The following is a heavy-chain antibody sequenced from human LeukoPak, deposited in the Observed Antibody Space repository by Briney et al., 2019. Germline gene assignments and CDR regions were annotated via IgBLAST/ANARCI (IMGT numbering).Heavy chain of an antibody. V-gene: IGHV3-30*18. D-gene: IGHD5-24*01. CDR3: AKGGEMGTIRGYFDY. CDR1: GFIFGSYG. Sequence: PGRSLRLSCAASGFIFGSYGMHWVRQAPGKGLEWVAVISYVGSDKYYTDSVRGRFTISRDNSKTTLYLQMNSLRTEDTAVYYCAKGGEMGTIRGYFDYLGQGTLVTVSS. J-gene: IGHJ4*02. CDR2: ISYVGSDK.